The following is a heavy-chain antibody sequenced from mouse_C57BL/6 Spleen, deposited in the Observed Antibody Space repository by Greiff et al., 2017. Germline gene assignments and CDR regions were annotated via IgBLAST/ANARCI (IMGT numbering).Heavy chain of an antibody. V-gene: IGHV1-4*01. CDR3: ASPYDGSIDV. J-gene: IGHJ1*03. CDR2: INPSSGYT. Sequence: VQLQQSGAELARPGASVKMSCKASGYTFTSYTMHWVKQRPGQGLEWIGYINPSSGYTKYNQKFKDKATLTAAKSSSTAYMQLSSLTSDDSAVYYCASPYDGSIDVWGTGTTVTVAS. CDR1: GYTFTSYT. D-gene: IGHD2-3*01.